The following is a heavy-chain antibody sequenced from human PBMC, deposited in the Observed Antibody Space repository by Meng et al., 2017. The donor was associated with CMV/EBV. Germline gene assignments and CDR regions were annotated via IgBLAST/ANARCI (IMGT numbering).Heavy chain of an antibody. CDR2: INHSGST. V-gene: IGHV4-34*01. J-gene: IGHJ4*02. CDR1: GGSFSGYY. Sequence: SETLSLTCAVYGGSFSGYYWSWIRQPPGKGLEWIGEINHSGSTNYNPSLKSRVTISVDTSKNQFSLKLSSVTAADTAMYYCARGDLDYWGQGTLVTVSS. CDR3: ARGDLDY.